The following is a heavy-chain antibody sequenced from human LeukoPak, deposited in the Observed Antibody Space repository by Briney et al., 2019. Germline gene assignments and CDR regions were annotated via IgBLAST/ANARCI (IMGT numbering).Heavy chain of an antibody. J-gene: IGHJ6*02. CDR2: IRSKAYGGTT. CDR3: TRFVSVGATTLDYYYGMDV. CDR1: GFTFGDYA. D-gene: IGHD1-26*01. Sequence: PGGSLRLSCTASGFTFGDYAMSWFRQAPGKGLEWVGFIRSKAYGGTTEYAASVKGRFTISRDDSKSIAYLQMNSLKTEDTAVYYCTRFVSVGATTLDYYYGMDVWGQGTTVTVSS. V-gene: IGHV3-49*03.